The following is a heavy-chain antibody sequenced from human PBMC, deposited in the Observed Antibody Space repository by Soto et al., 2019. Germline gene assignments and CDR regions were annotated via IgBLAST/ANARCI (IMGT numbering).Heavy chain of an antibody. CDR3: ARGGSGRYGVDS. CDR2: ISGNGDTT. V-gene: IGHV3-23*01. Sequence: PGGSLRLSCAASGFTFSSSAMSWVRQAPGKGLDWVSAISGNGDTTYYADSVKGRFTMTEDTSTDTAYMELRSLRSDDTAVYYCARGGSGRYGVDSWGQGTLVTVSS. J-gene: IGHJ4*02. CDR1: GFTFSSSA. D-gene: IGHD6-13*01.